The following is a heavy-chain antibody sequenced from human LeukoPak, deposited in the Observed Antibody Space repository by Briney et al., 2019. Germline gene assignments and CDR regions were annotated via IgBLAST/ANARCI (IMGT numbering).Heavy chain of an antibody. CDR3: ARGPCSSTSCYLDY. Sequence: PGGSLRLSCAASGFTFSSYSMNWVRQAPGKGLEWVSSISSSSSYIYYADSVKGRFTISRDNAKNSLYLQMNSLRAKDTAVYYCARGPCSSTSCYLDYWGRGTLVTVSS. CDR2: ISSSSSYI. J-gene: IGHJ4*02. CDR1: GFTFSSYS. D-gene: IGHD2-2*01. V-gene: IGHV3-21*01.